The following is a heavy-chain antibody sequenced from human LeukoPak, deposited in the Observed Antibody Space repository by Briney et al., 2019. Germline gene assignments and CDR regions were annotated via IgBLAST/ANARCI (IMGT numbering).Heavy chain of an antibody. Sequence: SETLSLTCTVSGGSISGHYWSWIRQPPGKGLEWIGYIYYSGSTNYNPSLKSRVTISVDTSKNQFSLKLSSVTAADTAVYYCALSTNYYYYYYYMDVWGKGTTVTVSS. CDR1: GGSISGHY. V-gene: IGHV4-59*11. D-gene: IGHD2/OR15-2a*01. CDR2: IYYSGST. J-gene: IGHJ6*03. CDR3: ALSTNYYYYYYYMDV.